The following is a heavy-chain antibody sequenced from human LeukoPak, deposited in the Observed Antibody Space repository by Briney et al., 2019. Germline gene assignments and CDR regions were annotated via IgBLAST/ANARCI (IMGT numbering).Heavy chain of an antibody. D-gene: IGHD3-10*01. CDR3: ARGGGSGRGNWFDP. J-gene: IGHJ5*02. CDR2: IHYSGST. CDR1: GGSISSYY. Sequence: PSETLSLTCTVSGGSISSYYWSWIRQPPGKGLEWIGYIHYSGSTNYNPSLKSRVTISVDTSNNQFSLKLSSVTAADTSLYYCARGGGSGRGNWFDPWGQGTLVTVSS. V-gene: IGHV4-59*01.